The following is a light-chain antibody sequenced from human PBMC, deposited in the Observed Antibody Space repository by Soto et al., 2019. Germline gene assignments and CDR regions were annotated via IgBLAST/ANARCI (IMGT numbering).Light chain of an antibody. Sequence: QSALTQPASVSVSPGQSITISCTGTSSDVGGYNYVSWYQQHAGKAPKLMIFDVSDRPSGVSNRFSGSKSGNTASLTISGLQAEDEADYYCSSYTSSSTLVFGTGTKLTVL. J-gene: IGLJ1*01. V-gene: IGLV2-14*01. CDR1: SSDVGGYNY. CDR2: DVS. CDR3: SSYTSSSTLV.